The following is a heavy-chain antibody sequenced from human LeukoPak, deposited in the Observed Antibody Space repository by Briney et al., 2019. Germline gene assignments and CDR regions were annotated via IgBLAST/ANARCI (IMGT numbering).Heavy chain of an antibody. Sequence: GGSLRLSCAASGFTFSDYGMHWVRQTPGKGLEWVAIIWYDGSKKYYADSVKGRLTISRDSSKNTLYLQMNSLRAEDTAVYYCARENTVTTLDPWGQGTLVTVSS. CDR1: GFTFSDYG. CDR2: IWYDGSKK. D-gene: IGHD4-17*01. V-gene: IGHV3-33*01. CDR3: ARENTVTTLDP. J-gene: IGHJ5*02.